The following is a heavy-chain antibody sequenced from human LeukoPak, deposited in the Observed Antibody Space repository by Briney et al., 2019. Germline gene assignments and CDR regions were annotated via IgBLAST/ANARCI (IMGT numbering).Heavy chain of an antibody. V-gene: IGHV3-74*01. Sequence: GGSLRLSCVASGFTFNAYVIHWVRQAPGKGLVWVSRINGDGSSTNYADSVKGRFTISRDNAENTLSLQMNSLRAEDTAIYYCARGVSGGAARPDYWGQGTLVTVSS. CDR3: ARGVSGGAARPDY. CDR2: INGDGSST. D-gene: IGHD6-6*01. CDR1: GFTFNAYV. J-gene: IGHJ4*02.